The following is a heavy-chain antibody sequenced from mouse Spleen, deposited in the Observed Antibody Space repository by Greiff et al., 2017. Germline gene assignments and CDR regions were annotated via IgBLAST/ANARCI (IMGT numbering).Heavy chain of an antibody. CDR1: GYAFSSSW. J-gene: IGHJ2*01. V-gene: IGHV1-82*01. CDR3: ARSGITTTRYFDY. D-gene: IGHD1-1*01. Sequence: QVQLQQSGPELVKPGASVKISCKASGYAFSSSWMNWVKQRPGQGLEWIGRIYPGDGDTNYNGKFKGKATLNVDKSSNTAYMQLSSLTSEDSAVYYCARSGITTTRYFDYWGQGTTLTVSS. CDR2: IYPGDGDT.